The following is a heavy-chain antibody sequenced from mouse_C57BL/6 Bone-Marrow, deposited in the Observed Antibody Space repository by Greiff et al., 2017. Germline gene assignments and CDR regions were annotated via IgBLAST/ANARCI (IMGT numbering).Heavy chain of an antibody. CDR2: IDPSDSYT. Sequence: QVQLQQPGAELVKPGASVKLSCKASGYTFTSYWMQWVKQRPGQGLEWIGEIDPSDSYTNYNQKFKGKATLTVDTSSSTAYMQLSSLTSEASAVYYCASSRLISFAYWGQGTLVTVSA. V-gene: IGHV1-50*01. CDR3: ASSRLISFAY. J-gene: IGHJ3*01. D-gene: IGHD1-3*01. CDR1: GYTFTSYW.